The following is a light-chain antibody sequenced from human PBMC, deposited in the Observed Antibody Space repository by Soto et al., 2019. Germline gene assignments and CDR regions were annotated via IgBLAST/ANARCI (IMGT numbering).Light chain of an antibody. J-gene: IGKJ1*01. CDR3: QQYGSSGWT. CDR1: QSVSNSY. Sequence: EIVLTQSPGTLSLSPGERATLSCRASQSVSNSYLAWYQQKPGQAPRLLIYGASSRATGIPDRFSGSGSGTDFTLSISRLEPEDFAVYYCQQYGSSGWTVRQGTKVEIK. CDR2: GAS. V-gene: IGKV3-20*01.